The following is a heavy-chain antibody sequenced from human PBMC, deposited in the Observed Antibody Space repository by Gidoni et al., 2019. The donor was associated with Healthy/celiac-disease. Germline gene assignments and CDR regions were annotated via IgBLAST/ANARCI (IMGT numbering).Heavy chain of an antibody. CDR1: GYTFTSYA. D-gene: IGHD3-10*01. CDR2: SNAGNGNT. CDR3: ARDNPSHLVWFGETVGPLGVDWFDP. J-gene: IGHJ5*02. Sequence: QVQLVQSGAEVKKPGASVKVSCKASGYTFTSYAMHWVRQAPGQRLEWMGWSNAGNGNTKYSQKFQGRVTITRDTSASTAYMELSSLRSEDTAVYYCARDNPSHLVWFGETVGPLGVDWFDPWGQGTLVTVSS. V-gene: IGHV1-3*01.